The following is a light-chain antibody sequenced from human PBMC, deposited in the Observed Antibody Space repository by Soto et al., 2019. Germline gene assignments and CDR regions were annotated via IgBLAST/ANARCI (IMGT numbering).Light chain of an antibody. CDR1: SSDVGSYNL. CDR3: CSYAGRGV. CDR2: EVS. J-gene: IGLJ2*01. V-gene: IGLV2-23*02. Sequence: QSALTQPASVSGSPGQSITISCTGTSSDVGSYNLVSWYQQHPGKAPKLMIYEVSKRPSGVSNRFSGSKSGNTASLTISGLQAEDEADYYCCSYAGRGVFGGGTQLTVL.